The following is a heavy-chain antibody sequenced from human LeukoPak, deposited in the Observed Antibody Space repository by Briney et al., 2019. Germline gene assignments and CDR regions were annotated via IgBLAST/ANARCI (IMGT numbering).Heavy chain of an antibody. Sequence: SETLSLTCTVSGGSISSSDYYWGWIRQPPGKGLEWFGNIFHSGTTYYDPSLKSRVIISVDTSKNQFSLKLSSVTAADTALYYCARHNFRNGYNRPFDYWGQGTLVTVSS. D-gene: IGHD5-24*01. CDR2: IFHSGTT. CDR3: ARHNFRNGYNRPFDY. V-gene: IGHV4-39*01. CDR1: GGSISSSDYY. J-gene: IGHJ4*02.